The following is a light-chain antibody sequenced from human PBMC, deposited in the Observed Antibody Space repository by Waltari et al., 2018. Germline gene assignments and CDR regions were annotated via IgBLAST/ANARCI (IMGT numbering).Light chain of an antibody. CDR2: QDD. CDR1: KLGDKY. V-gene: IGLV3-1*01. J-gene: IGLJ2*01. CDR3: QAWDSSYVV. Sequence: SYELTQPPSESVSPGQTASITCSGDKLGDKYACWYQQKPGQSPVLVIYQDDKRPSGTPGRFSGSNAGNTATLTISGTQAMDEADYYCQAWDSSYVVFGGGTKLTVL.